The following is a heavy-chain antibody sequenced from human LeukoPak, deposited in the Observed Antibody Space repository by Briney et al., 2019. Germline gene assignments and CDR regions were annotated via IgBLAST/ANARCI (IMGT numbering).Heavy chain of an antibody. J-gene: IGHJ4*02. CDR1: GGSFSGYY. Sequence: SETLSLTCAVYGGSFSGYYWSWIRQPPGKGLEWIGEINHSGSTNYNPSLKNRVTISVGTSKNQFSLKLSSVTAADTAVYYCASMKAAAATDYFDYWGQGTLVTVSS. CDR3: ASMKAAAATDYFDY. V-gene: IGHV4-34*01. CDR2: INHSGST. D-gene: IGHD6-13*01.